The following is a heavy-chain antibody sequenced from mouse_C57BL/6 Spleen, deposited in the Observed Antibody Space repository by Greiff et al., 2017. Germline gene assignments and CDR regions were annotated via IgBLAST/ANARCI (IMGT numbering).Heavy chain of an antibody. CDR1: GYTFTSYW. CDR2: IHPNSGSP. CDR3: ARDDYGSSTRFAY. V-gene: IGHV1-64*01. D-gene: IGHD1-1*01. J-gene: IGHJ3*01. Sequence: VQLQQPGAELVKPGASVKLSCKASGYTFTSYWMHWVKQRPGQGLAWIGMIHPNSGSPNSNEKFKSKATLTVDKSSSTAYMQLSSLTSEDSAGYYCARDDYGSSTRFAYWGQGTLVTVSA.